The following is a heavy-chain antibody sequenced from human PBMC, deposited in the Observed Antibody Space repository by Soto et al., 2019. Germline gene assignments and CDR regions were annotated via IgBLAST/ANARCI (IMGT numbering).Heavy chain of an antibody. Sequence: SQTLSLTCAISGDSVSSNSAAWNWIRQSPSRGLEWLGRTYYRSKWYNDYAVSVKSRITINPDTSKNQFSLQLNSVTPEDTAVYYYAREGQEYYDFWSGYPPYYYGMDVWGQGTTVTVSS. CDR3: AREGQEYYDFWSGYPPYYYGMDV. D-gene: IGHD3-3*01. CDR2: TYYRSKWYN. CDR1: GDSVSSNSAA. V-gene: IGHV6-1*01. J-gene: IGHJ6*02.